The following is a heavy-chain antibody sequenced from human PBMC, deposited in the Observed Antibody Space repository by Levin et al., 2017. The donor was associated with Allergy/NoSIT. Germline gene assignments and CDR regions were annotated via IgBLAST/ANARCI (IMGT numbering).Heavy chain of an antibody. CDR3: ARSANNYYFDY. CDR1: GFTFSTYR. CDR2: ISSSSDTI. Sequence: SCAASGFTFSTYRMNWVRQAPGKGLEWVSYISSSSDTIYYADSVKGRFSVSRDNAKNSLYLQMNSLRADDTAVYYCARSANNYYFDYWGQGTLVTVSS. D-gene: IGHD2-8*01. V-gene: IGHV3-48*01. J-gene: IGHJ4*02.